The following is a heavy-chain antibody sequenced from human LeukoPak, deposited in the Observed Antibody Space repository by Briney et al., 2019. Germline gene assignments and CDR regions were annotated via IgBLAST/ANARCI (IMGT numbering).Heavy chain of an antibody. CDR3: ARDLSPTCSGGSCYSGPVSDY. J-gene: IGHJ4*02. V-gene: IGHV4-34*01. CDR2: INHSGST. Sequence: SETLSLTCAVYGGSFSGYYWSWIRQPPGKGLEWIGEINHSGSTNYNPSLKSRVTISVDTSKNQFSLKLSSVTAADTAVYYCARDLSPTCSGGSCYSGPVSDYWGQGTLVTVSS. D-gene: IGHD2-15*01. CDR1: GGSFSGYY.